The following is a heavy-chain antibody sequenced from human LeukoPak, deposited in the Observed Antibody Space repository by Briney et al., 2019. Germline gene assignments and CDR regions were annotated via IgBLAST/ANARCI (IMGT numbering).Heavy chain of an antibody. D-gene: IGHD3-10*01. CDR2: ISAYNGNT. CDR3: ARRPMVRGVISTFFDY. CDR1: GGTFSSYA. Sequence: ASVKVSCKASGGTFSSYAISWVRQAPGQGLEWMGWISAYNGNTNYAQKLQGRVTMTTDTSTSTAYMELRSLRSDDTAVYYCARRPMVRGVISTFFDYWGQGTLVTVSS. V-gene: IGHV1-18*01. J-gene: IGHJ4*02.